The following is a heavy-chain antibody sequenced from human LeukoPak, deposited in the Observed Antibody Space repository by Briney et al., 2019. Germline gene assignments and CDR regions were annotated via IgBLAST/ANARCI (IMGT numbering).Heavy chain of an antibody. CDR3: ASWDSSGLDGFDI. J-gene: IGHJ3*02. CDR1: GGSFSGYY. D-gene: IGHD3-22*01. CDR2: INHSGST. Sequence: PSETLSLTCAVYGGSFSGYYWSWIRQPPGKGLEWIGEINHSGSTNYNPSLKSRVTISVDTSKNQFSLKLSSVTAADTAVYYCASWDSSGLDGFDIWGQGTMVTVSS. V-gene: IGHV4-34*01.